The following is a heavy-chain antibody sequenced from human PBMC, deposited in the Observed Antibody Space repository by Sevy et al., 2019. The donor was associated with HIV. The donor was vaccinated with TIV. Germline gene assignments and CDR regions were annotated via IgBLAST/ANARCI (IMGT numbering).Heavy chain of an antibody. Sequence: SETLSLTCTVSGGSISSSSYYWGWIRQPPGKGLEWIGSIYYSGSTYYNPSLKSRVTISVDTSKNQFSLKLSSVTAAETAVYYCARLIAVAGTDAFDIWGQGTMVTVSS. CDR2: IYYSGST. CDR3: ARLIAVAGTDAFDI. CDR1: GGSISSSSYY. D-gene: IGHD6-19*01. J-gene: IGHJ3*02. V-gene: IGHV4-39*01.